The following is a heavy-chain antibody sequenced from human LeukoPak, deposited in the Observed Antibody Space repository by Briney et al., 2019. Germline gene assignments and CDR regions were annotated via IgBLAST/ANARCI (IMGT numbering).Heavy chain of an antibody. Sequence: SETLSLTCAVFGGSFDGYYWSWIRQPPGKGLEWIGEITYDGSTNYNPSLKSRVTISVDTSKNQFSLKLSSVTAADTAVYYCARDHMLRGASPWGQGTQVTVSS. CDR2: ITYDGST. V-gene: IGHV4-34*01. CDR1: GGSFDGYY. J-gene: IGHJ5*02. D-gene: IGHD3-10*01. CDR3: ARDHMLRGASP.